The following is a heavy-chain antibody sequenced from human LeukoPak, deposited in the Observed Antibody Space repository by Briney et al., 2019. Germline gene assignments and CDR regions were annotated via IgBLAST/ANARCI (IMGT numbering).Heavy chain of an antibody. V-gene: IGHV4-61*01. CDR1: GGSVSSGSYC. CDR3: VRSSSWRYFDY. D-gene: IGHD6-13*01. Sequence: SETLSLTCTVSGGSVSSGSYCWNWIRRPPGKGLGWIGYIYYSGSTNYNPSLKSRVTISVDTSKNQFSLKLSSVTAADTAVYFCVRSSSWRYFDYWGQGTLVTVSS. CDR2: IYYSGST. J-gene: IGHJ4*02.